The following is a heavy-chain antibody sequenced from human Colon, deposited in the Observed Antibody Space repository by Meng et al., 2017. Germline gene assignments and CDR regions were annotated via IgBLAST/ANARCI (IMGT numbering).Heavy chain of an antibody. V-gene: IGHV3-21*01. CDR1: GFNFSSYS. Sequence: EVQPVESGGGLFKSGGSLRLSCVASGFNFSSYSINWVRQAPGKGLEWVSTISSSSRYIYYADSVKGRFTVSRDNGKSSLYLQMNSLRAEDTAVYYCAREWIVPAGFDPWGQGTVVTVSS. D-gene: IGHD2-2*01. CDR3: AREWIVPAGFDP. J-gene: IGHJ5*02. CDR2: ISSSSRYI.